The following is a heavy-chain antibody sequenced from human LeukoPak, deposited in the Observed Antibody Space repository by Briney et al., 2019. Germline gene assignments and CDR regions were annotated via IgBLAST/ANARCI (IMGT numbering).Heavy chain of an antibody. J-gene: IGHJ3*02. CDR1: GYTFTSYY. V-gene: IGHV1-46*01. D-gene: IGHD1-26*01. CDR2: INPGGGST. Sequence: ASVKVSCKASGYTFTSYYMHWVRQAPGQGLEWMGIINPGGGSTSYAQKFQGRVTMTRDTSTSTVYMELSSLRSEDTAVYYCARDPVGLNAFDIWGQGTMVTVSS. CDR3: ARDPVGLNAFDI.